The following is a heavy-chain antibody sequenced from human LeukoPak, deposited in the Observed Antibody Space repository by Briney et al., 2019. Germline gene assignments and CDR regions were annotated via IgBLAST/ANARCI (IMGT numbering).Heavy chain of an antibody. D-gene: IGHD6-19*01. Sequence: GGSLRLSCAASGFTFSSYAMNWLRQAPGKGLEWVSAISGSGGTTFYADSVKGRFTISRDNSENTLYLQMNSLRDEDTAIYYCAKESGVAVAGTPAYWGQGTLVTVSS. CDR3: AKESGVAVAGTPAY. CDR1: GFTFSSYA. J-gene: IGHJ4*02. V-gene: IGHV3-23*01. CDR2: ISGSGGTT.